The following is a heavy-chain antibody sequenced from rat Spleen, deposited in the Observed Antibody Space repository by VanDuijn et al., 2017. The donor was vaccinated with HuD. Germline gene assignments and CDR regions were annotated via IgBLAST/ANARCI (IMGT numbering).Heavy chain of an antibody. D-gene: IGHD1-12*02. J-gene: IGHJ2*01. CDR2: ISPGGGNT. CDR3: ATGHDGSYHFDY. Sequence: EVQLVESGGGLVQPGRSMKLSCAVSGFTFSNFGFVWVRQAPTKGLEWVASISPGGGNTFYRDSVKGRFTISRDNAKTTLYLQMDSLRSEDTATYYCATGHDGSYHFDYWGQGVMVTVSS. V-gene: IGHV5-25*01. CDR1: GFTFSNFG.